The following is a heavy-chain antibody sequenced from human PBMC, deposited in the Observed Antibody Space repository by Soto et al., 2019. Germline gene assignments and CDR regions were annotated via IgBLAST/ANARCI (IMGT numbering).Heavy chain of an antibody. CDR3: ARGNERYSGYGLKLGFDY. CDR1: GFTFSDYY. Sequence: GGSLRLSCAASGFTFSDYYMSWIRQAPGKGLEWVSYISSSGSTIYYADSVKGRFTISRDNAKNSLYLQMNSLRAEDTAVYYCARGNERYSGYGLKLGFDYWGQGTLVTVSS. D-gene: IGHD5-12*01. J-gene: IGHJ4*02. V-gene: IGHV3-11*01. CDR2: ISSSGSTI.